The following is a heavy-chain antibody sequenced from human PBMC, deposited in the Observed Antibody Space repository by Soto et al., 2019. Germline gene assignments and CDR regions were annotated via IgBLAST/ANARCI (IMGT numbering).Heavy chain of an antibody. V-gene: IGHV4-39*01. CDR1: GGSISSGPYS. D-gene: IGHD2-2*01. J-gene: IGHJ6*02. Sequence: SETLSLTCTVSGGSISSGPYSWGWVRQPPGEGLEWIGTFCYSESTYYNPSLESRVTISVDTSKNQFSLKVSSVTVADTAVYYCARLGGYCSSTSCYGYYGMDVWGQGTTVT. CDR3: ARLGGYCSSTSCYGYYGMDV. CDR2: FCYSEST.